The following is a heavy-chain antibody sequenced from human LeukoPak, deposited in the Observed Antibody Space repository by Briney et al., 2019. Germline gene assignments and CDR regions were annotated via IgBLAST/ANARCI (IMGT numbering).Heavy chain of an antibody. CDR1: GFTFSNYW. CDR3: ARVHAYYDFWTEGPFDY. Sequence: GGSLRLSCAASGFTFSNYWMNWVRQAPGKGLEWVAKIKQDESEKYYVDSVKGRFTISRDNAKNSLYLQMNSLRPEDTSMYYCARVHAYYDFWTEGPFDYWGQGTLVTVSA. J-gene: IGHJ4*02. CDR2: IKQDESEK. D-gene: IGHD3-3*01. V-gene: IGHV3-7*01.